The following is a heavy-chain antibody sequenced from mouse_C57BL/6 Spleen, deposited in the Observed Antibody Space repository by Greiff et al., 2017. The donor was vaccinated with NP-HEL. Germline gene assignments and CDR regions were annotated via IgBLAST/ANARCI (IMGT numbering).Heavy chain of an antibody. D-gene: IGHD1-1*01. Sequence: EVQGVESGGGLVKPGGSLKLSCAASGFTFSGYGMHWVRQAPEKGLEWVAYISSGSSTIYYADTVKGRFTISRDNAKNTLFLQMTSLRSEDTAMYYCARPYYGSSYGFAYWGQGTLVTVSA. J-gene: IGHJ3*01. V-gene: IGHV5-17*01. CDR2: ISSGSSTI. CDR3: ARPYYGSSYGFAY. CDR1: GFTFSGYG.